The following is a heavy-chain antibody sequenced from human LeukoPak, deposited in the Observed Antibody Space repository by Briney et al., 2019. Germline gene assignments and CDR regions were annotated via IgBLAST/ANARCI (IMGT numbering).Heavy chain of an antibody. Sequence: GASVKVSCKASGYTFTSYAMNWVRQAPGQGLEWMGWINTNTGNPTYAQGFTGRFVFSLDTSVSTAYLQISSLKAEDTAVYYCVREMVRGVIRRYFDYWGQGTLVTVSS. V-gene: IGHV7-4-1*02. D-gene: IGHD3-10*01. CDR3: VREMVRGVIRRYFDY. CDR2: INTNTGNP. CDR1: GYTFTSYA. J-gene: IGHJ4*02.